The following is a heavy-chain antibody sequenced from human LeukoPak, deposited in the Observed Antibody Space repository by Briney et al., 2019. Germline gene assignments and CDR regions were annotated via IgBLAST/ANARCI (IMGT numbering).Heavy chain of an antibody. CDR3: AKDKGSTMIVVVITYYFDY. CDR2: ISSSGSTI. CDR1: GFTFSSYE. Sequence: GGSLRLSCAASGFTFSSYEMNWVRQAPGKGLEWVSYISSSGSTIYYADSVKGRFTISRDNSKNTLYLQMNSLRAEDTAVYYCAKDKGSTMIVVVITYYFDYWGQGTLVTVSS. J-gene: IGHJ4*02. V-gene: IGHV3-48*03. D-gene: IGHD3-22*01.